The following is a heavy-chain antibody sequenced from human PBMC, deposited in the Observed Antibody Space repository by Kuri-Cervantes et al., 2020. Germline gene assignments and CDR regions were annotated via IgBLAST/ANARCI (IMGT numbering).Heavy chain of an antibody. D-gene: IGHD5-12*01. V-gene: IGHV3-30*07. CDR1: GFTFSSYA. Sequence: GGSRRLSCAPSGFTFSSYAMHWVRQAPGKGLEWVAVISYDGSNKYYADAVKGRFTISRDNSKNTLYLQMNSLRAEDTAVYYFARGGGYDSPSFDYWGQGTLVTVSS. J-gene: IGHJ4*02. CDR3: ARGGGYDSPSFDY. CDR2: ISYDGSNK.